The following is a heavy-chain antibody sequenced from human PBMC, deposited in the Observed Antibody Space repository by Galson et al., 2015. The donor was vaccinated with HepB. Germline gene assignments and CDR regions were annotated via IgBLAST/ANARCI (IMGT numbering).Heavy chain of an antibody. J-gene: IGHJ6*03. V-gene: IGHV3-23*01. CDR2: ISGSGGST. Sequence: SLRLSCAASGFTFSSYAMSWVRQAPGKGLEWVSAISGSGGSTYYADSVKGRFTISRDNSKNTLYLQMNSLRAEDTAVYYCAKSVRCGSSTSCRGWYYYYYMDVWGKGTTVTVSS. CDR3: AKSVRCGSSTSCRGWYYYYYMDV. CDR1: GFTFSSYA. D-gene: IGHD2-2*01.